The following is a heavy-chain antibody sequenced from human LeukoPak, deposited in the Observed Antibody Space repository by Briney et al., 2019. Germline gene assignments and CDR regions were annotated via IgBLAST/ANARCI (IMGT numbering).Heavy chain of an antibody. V-gene: IGHV3-21*01. CDR2: ISSSSSYI. J-gene: IGHJ4*02. Sequence: GGSLRLSCAASGFTFSSYSMNWVRQAPGKGLEWVSSISSSSSYIYYADSVKGRFTISRDNAKNSLYLQMNSLRAEDTAVYYCASAAPGSGSYSYDYWGQGTLVTVSS. D-gene: IGHD1-26*01. CDR1: GFTFSSYS. CDR3: ASAAPGSGSYSYDY.